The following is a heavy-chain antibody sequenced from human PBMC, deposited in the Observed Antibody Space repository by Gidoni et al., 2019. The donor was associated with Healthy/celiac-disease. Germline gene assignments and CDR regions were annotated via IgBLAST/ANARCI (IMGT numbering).Heavy chain of an antibody. CDR1: VGSLSRGGYY. Sequence: QVQLQESGPGLVKPSQTLSLTCTVSVGSLSRGGYYWSWIRQHPGKGLEWIGYIYYSGSTYYNPSLKSRVTISVDTSKNQFSLKLSSVTAADTAVYYCARRRTYSSSREFDYWGQGTLVTVSS. CDR3: ARRRTYSSSREFDY. D-gene: IGHD6-6*01. CDR2: IYYSGST. V-gene: IGHV4-31*03. J-gene: IGHJ4*02.